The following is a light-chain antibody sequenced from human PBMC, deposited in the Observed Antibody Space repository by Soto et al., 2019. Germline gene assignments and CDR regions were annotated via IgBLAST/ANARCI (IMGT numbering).Light chain of an antibody. CDR2: GAS. V-gene: IGKV1-27*01. CDR3: QNYDSAPYS. Sequence: DIQMTQSPSSLSTSVGDRVTIACLASQGIGSYLAWYQQKPGKVPNLVIYGASTLQSGVPSRFSGSGSGTEFTLTISSLHPEDVATYYCQNYDSAPYSFGQGTKLEIK. CDR1: QGIGSY. J-gene: IGKJ2*01.